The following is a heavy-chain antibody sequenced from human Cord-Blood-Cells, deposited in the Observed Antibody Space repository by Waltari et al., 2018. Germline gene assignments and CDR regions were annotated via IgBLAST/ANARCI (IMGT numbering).Heavy chain of an antibody. Sequence: QVQLQQWGAGLLKPSETLSLTCAVYGGSFSGSYWSWIRQPPGKGLEWIGEINHSGSTNYNPSLKSRVTISVDTSKNQFSLKLSSVTAADTAVYYCARGRVVRESSFDYWGQGTLVTVSS. CDR1: GGSFSGSY. CDR2: INHSGST. J-gene: IGHJ4*02. D-gene: IGHD3-22*01. V-gene: IGHV4-34*01. CDR3: ARGRVVRESSFDY.